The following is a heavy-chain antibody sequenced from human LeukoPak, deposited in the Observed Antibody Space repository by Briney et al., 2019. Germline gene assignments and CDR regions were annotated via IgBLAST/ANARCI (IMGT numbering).Heavy chain of an antibody. J-gene: IGHJ4*02. CDR3: ARDREMAF. CDR1: GGSISYYY. CDR2: IYHSGST. D-gene: IGHD2-8*01. Sequence: SETLSLTCTVSGGSISYYYWSWIRQPPGQGPEWIGYIYHSGSTDYNPSLKSRVTISVDTSKNQYSLKLSSVTAADTAVYYCARDREMAFWGQGTLVTVSS. V-gene: IGHV4-59*01.